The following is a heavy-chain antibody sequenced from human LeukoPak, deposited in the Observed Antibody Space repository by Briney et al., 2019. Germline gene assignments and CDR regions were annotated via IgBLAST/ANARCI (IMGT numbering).Heavy chain of an antibody. V-gene: IGHV1-2*02. J-gene: IGHJ4*02. CDR2: INTISGGT. Sequence: GASVKASCKASGYTFSGYYMHWVRQAPGQGLEWIGWINTISGGTNYAQKFQGRVTMTRDTPISTAYMELSRLTSDDTAVYYCARGREVAGTVGYWGQGTLVTVSS. CDR3: ARGREVAGTVGY. D-gene: IGHD6-19*01. CDR1: GYTFSGYY.